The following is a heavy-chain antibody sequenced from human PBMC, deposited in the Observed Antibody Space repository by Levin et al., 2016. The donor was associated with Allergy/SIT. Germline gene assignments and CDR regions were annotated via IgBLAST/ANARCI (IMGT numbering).Heavy chain of an antibody. CDR1: GFTFSTYA. D-gene: IGHD5-18*01. CDR3: AKDRFGGYDY. J-gene: IGHJ4*02. CDR2: IHTNGESI. V-gene: IGHV3-23*01. Sequence: GGSLRLSCAASGFTFSTYAMSWVRQAPGKGLEWVSTIHTNGESIYYSDSVKGRFTISRDNSKNTLFLQLNSLRAEDTAVYYCAKDRFGGYDYWGLGTLVTVSS.